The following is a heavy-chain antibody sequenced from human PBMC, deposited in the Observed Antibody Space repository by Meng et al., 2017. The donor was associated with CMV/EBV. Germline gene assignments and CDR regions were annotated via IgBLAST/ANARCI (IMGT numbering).Heavy chain of an antibody. V-gene: IGHV3-23*01. J-gene: IGHJ4*02. D-gene: IGHD3-10*01. CDR1: GSIFRHSA. CDR3: DNRSHYSDDSGD. Sequence: TASGSIFRHSAMSLVCHARGEHRGCVSDILCSGTTAYFSDYVTSRYTISRDNSKNTLYLHMNSLRVEDTAVYYCDNRSHYSDDSGDWGQGTLVTVSS. CDR2: ILCSGTTA.